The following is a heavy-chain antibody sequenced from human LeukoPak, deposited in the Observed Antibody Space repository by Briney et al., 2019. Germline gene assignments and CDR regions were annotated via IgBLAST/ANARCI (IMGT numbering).Heavy chain of an antibody. D-gene: IGHD3-9*01. Sequence: GASVKVSCKASGYTFTGYYMHWVRQAPGKGLEWMGGFDPEDGETIYAQKFQGRVTMTEDTSTDTAYMELSSLRSEDTAVYYCATGVRLRYFDWYNYWGQGTLVTVSS. CDR2: FDPEDGET. J-gene: IGHJ4*02. CDR3: ATGVRLRYFDWYNY. V-gene: IGHV1-24*01. CDR1: GYTFTGYY.